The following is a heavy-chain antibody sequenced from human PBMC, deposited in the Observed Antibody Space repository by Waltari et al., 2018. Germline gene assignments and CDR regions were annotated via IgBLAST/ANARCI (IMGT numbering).Heavy chain of an antibody. D-gene: IGHD3-3*01. J-gene: IGHJ6*02. Sequence: QVQLQQWGAGLLKPSETLSLTCAVYGGSFSGYYWSWIRQPPGKGLEWIGEINHSGSTNYNPSLKSRVTISVDTSKNHFSLKLSAVTAADTAVYYCARGETYYDFWSGNYYGMDVWGQGTTVTVSS. CDR3: ARGETYYDFWSGNYYGMDV. V-gene: IGHV4-34*01. CDR2: INHSGST. CDR1: GGSFSGYY.